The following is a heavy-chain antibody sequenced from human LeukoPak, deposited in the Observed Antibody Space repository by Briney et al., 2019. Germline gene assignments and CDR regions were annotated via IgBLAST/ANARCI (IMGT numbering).Heavy chain of an antibody. D-gene: IGHD3-10*01. V-gene: IGHV4-59*08. CDR3: ARLKRSLWFGELPD. J-gene: IGHJ4*02. CDR1: GGSISSYY. Sequence: SETLSPTCTVSGGSISSYYWSWIRQPPGKGLEWIGYIYYSGSTNYNPSLKSRVTISVDTSKNQFSLKLSSVTAADTAVYYCARLKRSLWFGELPDWGQGTLVTVSS. CDR2: IYYSGST.